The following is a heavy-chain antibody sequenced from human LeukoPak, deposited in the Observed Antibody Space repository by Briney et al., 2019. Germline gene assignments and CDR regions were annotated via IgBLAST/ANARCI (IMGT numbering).Heavy chain of an antibody. CDR1: GYTFTSYA. V-gene: IGHV1-18*01. J-gene: IGHJ1*01. Sequence: GASVKVSCKASGYTFTSYAISWVRQAPGQGLEWMGWINAYNGNTNYAQKLQGRVTMTTDTSTSTAYMELRSLRSDDTAVYYCARGTLGHYGDPGHFQHWGQGTLVTVSS. CDR2: INAYNGNT. CDR3: ARGTLGHYGDPGHFQH. D-gene: IGHD4-17*01.